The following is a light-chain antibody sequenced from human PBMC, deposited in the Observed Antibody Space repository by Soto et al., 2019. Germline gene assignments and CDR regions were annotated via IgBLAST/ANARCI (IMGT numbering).Light chain of an antibody. Sequence: QSALTQPASVSGSPGQSITVSCTGTNSDIGDYNYVSWYQQHPGRAPKLIIYDVTNRPSGVSNRFSGSKSGNTASLTISGLQAEDGADYDCSSYSTVGPVVVGGGTKVTVL. CDR1: NSDIGDYNY. J-gene: IGLJ3*02. V-gene: IGLV2-14*03. CDR3: SSYSTVGPVV. CDR2: DVT.